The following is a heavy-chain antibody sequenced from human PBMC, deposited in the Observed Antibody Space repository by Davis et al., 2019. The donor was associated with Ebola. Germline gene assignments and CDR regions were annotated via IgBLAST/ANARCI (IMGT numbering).Heavy chain of an antibody. J-gene: IGHJ4*01. CDR1: GFSATSYY. D-gene: IGHD6-19*01. V-gene: IGHV3-53*01. Sequence: GESLNISCAASGFSATSYYKSGVRQTPGKRLEWVSTIYTGGSTYYAHSVTGRFTLSRDNSKNTLYLEVNSVRAEDTAVYFCARDPRYSSGWNHFEYWGHGTLVTVSS. CDR3: ARDPRYSSGWNHFEY. CDR2: IYTGGST.